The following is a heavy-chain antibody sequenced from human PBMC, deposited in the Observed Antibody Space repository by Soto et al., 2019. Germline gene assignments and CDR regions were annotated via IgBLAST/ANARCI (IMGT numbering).Heavy chain of an antibody. CDR2: IGGSGGST. CDR1: ALASSIYT. V-gene: IGHV3-23*01. Sequence: SCAHSALASSIYTRRCIGKPTGPGLEWVSAIGGSGGSTDYADSGKGRCTISRDNSKNTLYLQMNSLGAEDTAVYDCAKVPQHFWSGDYYDVGDWGQGTLVTLS. J-gene: IGHJ4*02. D-gene: IGHD3-3*02. CDR3: AKVPQHFWSGDYYDVGD.